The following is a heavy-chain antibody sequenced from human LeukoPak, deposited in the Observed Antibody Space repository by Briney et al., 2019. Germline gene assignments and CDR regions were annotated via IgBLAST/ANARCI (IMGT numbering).Heavy chain of an antibody. D-gene: IGHD3-9*01. V-gene: IGHV4-30-2*01. CDR1: GGSISSGGYS. J-gene: IGHJ2*01. CDR2: IYHSGST. Sequence: SQTLSLTCAVSGGSISSGGYSWRWIRQPPGRGLEWIGYIYHSGSTYYNPSLKSRVTISVDRSKNQFSLKLSSVPAAGTAVYYCAREGYDILTGIGYFDLWGRGTLVTVSS. CDR3: AREGYDILTGIGYFDL.